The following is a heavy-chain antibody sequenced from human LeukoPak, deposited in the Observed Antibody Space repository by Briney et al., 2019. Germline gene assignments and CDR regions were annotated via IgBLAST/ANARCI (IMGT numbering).Heavy chain of an antibody. Sequence: SETLSLTCAVYRGSFSGYYWSWIRQPPGKGLEWIGEINHSGSTNYNPSLKSRVTISVDTSKNQFSLKLSSVTAADTAVYYCARGRVLTQAHNWFDPWGQGTLVTVSS. CDR3: ARGRVLTQAHNWFDP. J-gene: IGHJ5*02. V-gene: IGHV4-34*01. CDR1: RGSFSGYY. D-gene: IGHD2-8*01. CDR2: INHSGST.